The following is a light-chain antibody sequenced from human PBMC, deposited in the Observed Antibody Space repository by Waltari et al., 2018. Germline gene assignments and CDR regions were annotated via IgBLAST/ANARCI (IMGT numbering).Light chain of an antibody. Sequence: QSVLTQPPSASGTPGQRVTISCSGSSSNIGSNPVNWSQQLPGTAPKLPIYSNNQRPSGVPDRFSGSKSGTSASLAISGLQSEDEADYYCAAWDDSLNGVVFGGGTKLTVL. V-gene: IGLV1-44*01. J-gene: IGLJ2*01. CDR3: AAWDDSLNGVV. CDR2: SNN. CDR1: SSNIGSNP.